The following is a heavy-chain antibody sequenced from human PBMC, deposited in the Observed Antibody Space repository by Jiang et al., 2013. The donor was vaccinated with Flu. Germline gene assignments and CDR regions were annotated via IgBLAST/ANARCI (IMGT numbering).Heavy chain of an antibody. CDR1: GFSLSTSGVG. Sequence: TQTLTLTCTFSGFSLSTSGVGVGWIRQPPGKALEWLALIYWDDDKRYSPSLKSRLTITKDTSKNQVVLTMTNMDPVDTATYYCAHRGYSSSELNWFDPWGQGTLVTVSS. D-gene: IGHD6-6*01. J-gene: IGHJ5*02. CDR2: IYWDDDK. V-gene: IGHV2-5*02. CDR3: AHRGYSSSELNWFDP.